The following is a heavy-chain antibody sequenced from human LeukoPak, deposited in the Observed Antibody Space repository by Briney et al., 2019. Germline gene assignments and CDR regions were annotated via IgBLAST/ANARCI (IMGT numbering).Heavy chain of an antibody. V-gene: IGHV3-48*02. CDR2: IRRSGDAI. Sequence: GGSLRLSCAASGFTFSLYSMNWVRQAPGKGLEWLSYIRRSGDAIFYADSVKGRFTVFRDNAKNSLFLEMNSLRDEDTAMYFCARDDGQGEARNAFDVWGQGTMVTVSS. CDR1: GFTFSLYS. CDR3: ARDDGQGEARNAFDV. D-gene: IGHD3-16*01. J-gene: IGHJ3*01.